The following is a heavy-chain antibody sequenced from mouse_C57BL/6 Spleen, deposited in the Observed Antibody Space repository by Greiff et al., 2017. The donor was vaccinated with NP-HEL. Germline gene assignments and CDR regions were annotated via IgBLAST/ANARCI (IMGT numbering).Heavy chain of an antibody. D-gene: IGHD2-4*01. CDR1: GFSFNTYA. Sequence: EVQVVESGGGLVQPKGSLKLSCAASGFSFNTYAMNWVRQAPGKGLEWVARIRSKSNNYATYYADSVKDRFTISRDDSESMLYLQMNNLKTEDTAMYYCVRLGDYDGYYFDYWGQGTTLTVSS. CDR3: VRLGDYDGYYFDY. J-gene: IGHJ2*01. V-gene: IGHV10-1*01. CDR2: IRSKSNNYAT.